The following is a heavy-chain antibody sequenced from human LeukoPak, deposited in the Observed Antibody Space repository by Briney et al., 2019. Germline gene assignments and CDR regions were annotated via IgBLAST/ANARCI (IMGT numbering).Heavy chain of an antibody. V-gene: IGHV4-39*01. J-gene: IGHJ4*02. CDR2: IYYSGST. Sequence: SETLSLTCTVSGGSISSSTYYWGWIRQPPGKGLEWIGSIYYSGSTYYNPSLKSRVTISVDTSKNQFSLKLSSVTAADTAVYYCARQKEYYGSGSSFDYWGQGTLVTVSS. CDR3: ARQKEYYGSGSSFDY. CDR1: GGSISSSTYY. D-gene: IGHD3-10*01.